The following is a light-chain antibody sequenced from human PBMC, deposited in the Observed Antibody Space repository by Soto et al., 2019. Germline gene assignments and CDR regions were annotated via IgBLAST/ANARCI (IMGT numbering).Light chain of an antibody. CDR1: QSVSSN. CDR2: GAS. J-gene: IGKJ1*01. Sequence: EIVMTQSPATLSVSPGERATLSCRASQSVSSNLAWYQQKPGQAPRLLIYGASTRATGIPARFSGSGSGTEFTLTINSLQSEDFAVYYSQHYNNWPPWTFGQGTKGEIK. V-gene: IGKV3-15*01. CDR3: QHYNNWPPWT.